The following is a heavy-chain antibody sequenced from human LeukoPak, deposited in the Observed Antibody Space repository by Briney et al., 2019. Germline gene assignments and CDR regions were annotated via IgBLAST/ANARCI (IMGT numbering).Heavy chain of an antibody. CDR3: ARSSITGTTYGY. Sequence: ASVKVSCKASGYTFTSYGISWVRQAPGQGLEWMGIINPSGGSTSYAQKFQGRVTMTRDTSTSTVYMELSSLRSEDTAVYYCARSSITGTTYGYWGQGTLVTVSS. V-gene: IGHV1-46*01. D-gene: IGHD1-20*01. J-gene: IGHJ4*02. CDR2: INPSGGST. CDR1: GYTFTSYG.